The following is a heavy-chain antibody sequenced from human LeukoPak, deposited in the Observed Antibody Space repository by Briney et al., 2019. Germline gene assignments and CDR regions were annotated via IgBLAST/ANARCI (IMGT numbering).Heavy chain of an antibody. CDR2: IKSDGSST. D-gene: IGHD2-15*01. V-gene: IGHV3-74*01. Sequence: SGGPLRLSCAASGFTFSSYSMNWVRQAPGKGLVWVSRIKSDGSSTTYADSVKGRFTISRDNAKNTLYLEMNSLRAEDTAVYYCARTFAAAHIDYWGQGTLVTVSS. CDR3: ARTFAAAHIDY. CDR1: GFTFSSYS. J-gene: IGHJ4*02.